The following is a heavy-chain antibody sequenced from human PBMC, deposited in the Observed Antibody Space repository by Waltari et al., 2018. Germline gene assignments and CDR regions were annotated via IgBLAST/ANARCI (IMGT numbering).Heavy chain of an antibody. D-gene: IGHD3-9*01. CDR2: IYYSGST. J-gene: IGHJ4*02. CDR3: ARHVRVPYDILTGREVYYFDY. CDR1: GGSISSYY. Sequence: QVQLQESGPGLVKPSETLSLTCTVSGGSISSYYWSWIRQPPGKGLEWIGYIYYSGSTNYNPSLKSRVTISVDTSKNQFSLKLSSVTAADTAVYYCARHVRVPYDILTGREVYYFDYWGQGTLVTVSS. V-gene: IGHV4-59*08.